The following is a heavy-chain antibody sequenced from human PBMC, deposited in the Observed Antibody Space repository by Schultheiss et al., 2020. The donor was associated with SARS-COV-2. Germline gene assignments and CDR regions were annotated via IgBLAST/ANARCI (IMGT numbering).Heavy chain of an antibody. CDR1: GGSFSGYY. CDR3: ARVPGYYGMDV. V-gene: IGHV4-34*09. D-gene: IGHD1-1*01. J-gene: IGHJ6*02. CDR2: IYNSGSP. Sequence: SETLSLTCAVYGGSFSGYYWSWIRQPPGKGLEYIGHIYNSGSPAYNPSLKSRVAISKDTSKNQVSLKLTSVTAADTAVYYCARVPGYYGMDVWGQGTTVTVSS.